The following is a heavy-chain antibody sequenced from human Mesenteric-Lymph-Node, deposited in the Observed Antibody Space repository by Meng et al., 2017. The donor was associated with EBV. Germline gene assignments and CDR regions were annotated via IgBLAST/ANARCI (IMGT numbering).Heavy chain of an antibody. CDR3: ARQGPSGRTFDY. V-gene: IGHV4-39*01. CDR1: GGSISSSSYY. Sequence: QPQLQESGPGLGKPSETLSLTCTVSGGSISSSSYYWGWIRQPPGKGLEWIGTYYNSGSTHYNPSLKSRVTISVDTSNNQFSLRLISVTAADTAAYYCARQGPSGRTFDYWGQGTLVTVSS. D-gene: IGHD1-26*01. J-gene: IGHJ4*02. CDR2: YYNSGST.